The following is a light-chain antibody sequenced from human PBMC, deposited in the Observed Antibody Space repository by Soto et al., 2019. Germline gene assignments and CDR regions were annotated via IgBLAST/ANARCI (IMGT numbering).Light chain of an antibody. Sequence: IALTQTPGTLSLTPGERATLSCRASQSVSSSYLAWYQQKPGQAPRLRIYGASSRATGIPYRFRGSGSGTDFALTISRREREDSAVYYCQQYGSSPPFTFGPATTVDIK. CDR1: QSVSSSY. J-gene: IGKJ3*01. CDR3: QQYGSSPPFT. V-gene: IGKV3-20*01. CDR2: GAS.